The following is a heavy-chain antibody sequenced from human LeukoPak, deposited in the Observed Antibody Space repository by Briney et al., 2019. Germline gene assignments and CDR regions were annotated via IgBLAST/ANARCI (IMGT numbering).Heavy chain of an antibody. J-gene: IGHJ4*02. CDR3: ALPMGYYDSSGYRY. CDR2: ISSNGGST. D-gene: IGHD3-22*01. V-gene: IGHV3-64D*06. Sequence: PGGSLRLSCSASGFTFSSYAMHWVRQAPGKGLEYVSAISSNGGSTYYADSVKGRFTISRDNSKDTLYLQMSSLRAEDTAVYYCALPMGYYDSSGYRYWGQGTLVTVSS. CDR1: GFTFSSYA.